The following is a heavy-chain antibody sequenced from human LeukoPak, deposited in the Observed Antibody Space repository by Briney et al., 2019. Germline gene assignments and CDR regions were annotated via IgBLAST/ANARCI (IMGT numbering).Heavy chain of an antibody. J-gene: IGHJ4*02. V-gene: IGHV1-18*01. CDR3: ARMILLLGDVLTVPPRGFDY. D-gene: IGHD3-9*01. Sequence: ASVKVSCKASVYTFTTYGISWVRQAPGQGLEWLGSISVYNGNTNYAQKLQGRVTMTTDTSTSTAYMELRSLRSADTAVYYCARMILLLGDVLTVPPRGFDYWGQGTLVTVSS. CDR2: ISVYNGNT. CDR1: VYTFTTYG.